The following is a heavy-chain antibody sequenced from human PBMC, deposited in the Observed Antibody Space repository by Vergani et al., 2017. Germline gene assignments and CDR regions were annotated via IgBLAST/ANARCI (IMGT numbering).Heavy chain of an antibody. CDR3: TREPPLTGFFDY. CDR2: INPSGGST. CDR1: GYTFTSYY. V-gene: IGHV1-46*03. J-gene: IGHJ4*02. Sequence: QVQLVQSGAEVKKPGASVKVSCKASGYTFTSYYMHWVRQAPGQGLEWMGIINPSGGSTSYAQKFQGRVTMTRDTSTSTVYMELSSLRSEDTAVYYCTREPPLTGFFDYWGQGTLVTVSS. D-gene: IGHD3-9*01.